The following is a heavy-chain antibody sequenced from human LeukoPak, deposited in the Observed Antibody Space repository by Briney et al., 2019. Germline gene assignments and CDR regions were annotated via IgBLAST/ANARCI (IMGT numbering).Heavy chain of an antibody. CDR3: ARGPGLRALSGYLRN. CDR2: ISAYNGDT. D-gene: IGHD3-9*01. V-gene: IGHV1-18*01. CDR1: GYTFSSFG. Sequence: GASVKVSCKASGYTFSSFGVGWLRQAPGQGLEWMGWISAYNGDTDYAQKFQGRVTITADESTSTAYMELSSLRSEDTAVYYCARGPGLRALSGYLRNWGQGTLVTVSS. J-gene: IGHJ4*02.